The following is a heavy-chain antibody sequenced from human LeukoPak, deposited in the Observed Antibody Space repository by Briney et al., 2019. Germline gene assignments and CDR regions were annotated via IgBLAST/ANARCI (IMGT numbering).Heavy chain of an antibody. D-gene: IGHD6-13*01. CDR2: INPSGGST. Sequence: ASVKVSCKASGYTFTSYYMHWVRQAPGQGLEWMGIINPSGGSTSYAQKFQGRVTMTRDTSTSTVYMELSSLRSEDTAVYYCARDVAIAAAGYYFVYWGQGTLVTVSS. CDR1: GYTFTSYY. V-gene: IGHV1-46*01. CDR3: ARDVAIAAAGYYFVY. J-gene: IGHJ4*02.